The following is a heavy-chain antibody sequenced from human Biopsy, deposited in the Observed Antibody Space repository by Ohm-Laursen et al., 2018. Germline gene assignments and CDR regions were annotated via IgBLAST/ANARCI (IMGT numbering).Heavy chain of an antibody. J-gene: IGHJ6*02. CDR1: GDTFTTSA. CDR3: ASGDIGGIGLDV. V-gene: IGHV1-69*04. Sequence: SVKVSCKASGDTFTTSAISWVRQVPGQGLDWMGRIIPILGTVDYGQNFQGRVTIRADTSTTFLELTSLRYDDTAVYYCASGDIGGIGLDVWGRGTTVTVSS. D-gene: IGHD3-10*01. CDR2: IIPILGTV.